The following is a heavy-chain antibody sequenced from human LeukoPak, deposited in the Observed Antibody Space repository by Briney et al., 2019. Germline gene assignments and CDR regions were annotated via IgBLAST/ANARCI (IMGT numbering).Heavy chain of an antibody. Sequence: AGGSLRLSCAASGFTFSTYWMHWVRQAPGEGLVWVSHINGDGRNTNYADSVKGRFTISRDNAKNTLYLQMNSVRAEDTAVYYCAREEGATDYWGQGTLVTVSS. CDR2: INGDGRNT. J-gene: IGHJ4*02. CDR1: GFTFSTYW. V-gene: IGHV3-74*01. CDR3: AREEGATDY. D-gene: IGHD1-26*01.